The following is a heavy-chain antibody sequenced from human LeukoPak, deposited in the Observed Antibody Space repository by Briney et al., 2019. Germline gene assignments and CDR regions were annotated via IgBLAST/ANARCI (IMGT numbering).Heavy chain of an antibody. CDR3: ARDRRGITTVTTAWDY. CDR1: GYTFTSYY. J-gene: IGHJ4*02. V-gene: IGHV1-46*01. D-gene: IGHD4-17*01. Sequence: ASVKVSCKASGYTFTSYYMHWVRQAPGQGLEWMGIINPSGGSTSYAQKFQGRATMTRDTSTSTVYMELSSLRSEDTAVYYCARDRRGITTVTTAWDYWGQGTLVTVSS. CDR2: INPSGGST.